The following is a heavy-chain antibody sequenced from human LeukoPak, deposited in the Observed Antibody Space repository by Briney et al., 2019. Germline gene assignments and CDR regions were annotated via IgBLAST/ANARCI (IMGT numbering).Heavy chain of an antibody. V-gene: IGHV1-69*05. CDR3: ARELETAIHFFFDY. Sequence: SVKVSCKASGGTFSSYAISWVRQAPGQGLEWMGRIIPIFGTANYAQKFQGRVTITTDESTSTAYMELSSLRSEDTAVYYCARELETAIHFFFDYWGQGTLVTVSS. CDR2: IIPIFGTA. D-gene: IGHD2-21*02. CDR1: GGTFSSYA. J-gene: IGHJ4*02.